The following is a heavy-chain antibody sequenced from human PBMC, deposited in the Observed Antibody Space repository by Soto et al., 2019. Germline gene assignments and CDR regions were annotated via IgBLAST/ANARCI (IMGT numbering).Heavy chain of an antibody. CDR1: GVSFCSYA. J-gene: IGHJ5*02. D-gene: IGHD2-2*01. V-gene: IGHV3-23*01. CDR3: AKGVVPAAAHNWFDP. CDR2: ISGSGGST. Sequence: GGSLRLSCAASGVSFCSYAMSWVRQAPGKGLEWVSAISGSGGSTYYADSVKGRFTISRDNSKNTLYLQMNSLRAEDTAVYYCAKGVVPAAAHNWFDPWGQGTLVTVSS.